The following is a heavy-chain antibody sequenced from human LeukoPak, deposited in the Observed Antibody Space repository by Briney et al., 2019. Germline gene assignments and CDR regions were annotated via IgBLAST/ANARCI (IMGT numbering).Heavy chain of an antibody. CDR2: ITFSSSHI. Sequence: GGSLRLSCAASGFTFSGYVMTWVRQDPGKGLECVSSITFSSSHIYYADSVKGRFTIPRDNTKDSLYLQMNSLRAEDTAIYYCARGPQFSGPGWFDPWGQGTLVTVFS. V-gene: IGHV3-21*01. J-gene: IGHJ5*02. CDR1: GFTFSGYV. CDR3: ARGPQFSGPGWFDP. D-gene: IGHD3-10*01.